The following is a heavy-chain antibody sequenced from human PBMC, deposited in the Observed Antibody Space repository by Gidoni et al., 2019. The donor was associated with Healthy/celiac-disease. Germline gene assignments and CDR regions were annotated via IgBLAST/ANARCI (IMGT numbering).Heavy chain of an antibody. CDR1: GGTFSSYA. J-gene: IGHJ6*02. Sequence: QVQLVQSGAEVKKPGSSVKVSCKASGGTFSSYAISWVAQAPGQGLEWMGGIIPIFGTANYAKKFQGRVTITADESTSTAYMELSSLRSEDTAVYYCARGGSIVVVPAALGGMDVWGQGTTVTVSS. CDR3: ARGGSIVVVPAALGGMDV. D-gene: IGHD2-2*01. V-gene: IGHV1-69*01. CDR2: IIPIFGTA.